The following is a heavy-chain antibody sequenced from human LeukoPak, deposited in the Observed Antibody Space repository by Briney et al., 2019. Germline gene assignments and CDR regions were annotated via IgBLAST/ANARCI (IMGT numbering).Heavy chain of an antibody. CDR3: ARDLSYYYDSSALL. CDR1: GGTFSSYA. Sequence: SVKVSCKASGGTFSSYAISWVRQAPGQGLEWMGGIIPIFGTANYAQKFQGRVTITADESTSTAYMELSSLRSEDTAAYYCARDLSYYYDSSALLWGQGTLVTVSS. D-gene: IGHD3-22*01. J-gene: IGHJ4*02. V-gene: IGHV1-69*13. CDR2: IIPIFGTA.